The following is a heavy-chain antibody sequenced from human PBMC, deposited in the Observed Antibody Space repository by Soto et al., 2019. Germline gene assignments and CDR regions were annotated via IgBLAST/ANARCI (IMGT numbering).Heavy chain of an antibody. D-gene: IGHD3-10*01. CDR2: IKQDGSEK. CDR3: ARVEGGYYGSGSYGLDY. V-gene: IGHV3-7*01. Sequence: EVQLVESGGGLVQPGGSLSLSCAASGFTFSNYWMTWVRQAPGKGLEWVANIKQDGSEKYYVDSVKGRSTISRDNAKNSVYLHMDSLRVEGTAVYYGARVEGGYYGSGSYGLDYWGQGSLVTVSS. J-gene: IGHJ4*02. CDR1: GFTFSNYW.